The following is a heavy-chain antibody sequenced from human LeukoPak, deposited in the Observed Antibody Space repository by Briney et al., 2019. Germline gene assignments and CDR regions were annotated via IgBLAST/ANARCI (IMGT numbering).Heavy chain of an antibody. Sequence: SETLSLTCAVYGGSFSGYYWSWIRQPPAKGREWIGEINHSGSTNYNPSLKSRVTISVDTTKNQFSLKLSSVTAADTAVYYCARRSLGYCSSTSCYYARGWFDPWGQGTLVTVSS. J-gene: IGHJ5*02. CDR2: INHSGST. CDR3: ARRSLGYCSSTSCYYARGWFDP. V-gene: IGHV4-34*01. D-gene: IGHD2-2*01. CDR1: GGSFSGYY.